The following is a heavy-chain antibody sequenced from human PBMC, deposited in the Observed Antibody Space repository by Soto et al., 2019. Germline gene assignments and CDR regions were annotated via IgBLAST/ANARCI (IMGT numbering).Heavy chain of an antibody. CDR1: GFTFTSSA. Sequence: GASVKVSCKASGFTFTSSAVQWVRQARGQRLEWIGWIVVGSGNTNYAQKFQERVTITRDMSTSTAYMELSSLRSEDTAVYYCAAPMDSSGYYFVYWGQGTLVTVSS. CDR3: AAPMDSSGYYFVY. V-gene: IGHV1-58*01. J-gene: IGHJ4*02. D-gene: IGHD3-22*01. CDR2: IVVGSGNT.